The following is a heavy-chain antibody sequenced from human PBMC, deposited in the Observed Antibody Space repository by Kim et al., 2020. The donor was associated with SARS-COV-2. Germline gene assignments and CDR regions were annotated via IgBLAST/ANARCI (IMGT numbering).Heavy chain of an antibody. V-gene: IGHV3-23*01. D-gene: IGHD2-2*01. CDR1: GFTFSNFA. CDR2: ISGGGGDT. Sequence: GGSLRLSCSASGFTFSNFAMSWVRQAPGKGLEWVSTISGGGGDTNYADSVKGRFIISRDNSKKVLYVQMNSLRAEDTAVYYCAKGVWSSSNVYTADHWGGGALVTVSS. CDR3: AKGVWSSSNVYTADH. J-gene: IGHJ4*02.